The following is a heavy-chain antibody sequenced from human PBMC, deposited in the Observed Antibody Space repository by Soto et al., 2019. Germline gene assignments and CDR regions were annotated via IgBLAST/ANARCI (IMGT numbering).Heavy chain of an antibody. D-gene: IGHD6-6*01. CDR2: ISSDGSVA. J-gene: IGHJ6*03. CDR3: ARCLSNIAARSDLGLEYYYYYMDV. V-gene: IGHV3-74*01. Sequence: PGGSLRLSCAASGFTFSNHWIHWVRQAPGKGLVWVSRISSDGSVASYADPVKGRFTISRDNARNTLYLQMNSLRAEDTALYYCARCLSNIAARSDLGLEYYYYYMDVWGKGTTVTVSS. CDR1: GFTFSNHW.